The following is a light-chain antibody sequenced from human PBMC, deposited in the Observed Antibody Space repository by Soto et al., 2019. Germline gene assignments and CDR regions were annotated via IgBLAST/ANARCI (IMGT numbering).Light chain of an antibody. J-gene: IGKJ3*01. V-gene: IGKV1-33*01. CDR2: DAS. CDR3: QHDDNVPFT. CDR1: HDISNY. Sequence: IHMTPSPASLPPSLRDRVTITWQASHDISNYVNWYQHKPGRAPRLLIYDASNLATGVPSRFSGSGSETDFTFTITTLQPEDVAIYCCQHDDNVPFTLGPGTKVDIK.